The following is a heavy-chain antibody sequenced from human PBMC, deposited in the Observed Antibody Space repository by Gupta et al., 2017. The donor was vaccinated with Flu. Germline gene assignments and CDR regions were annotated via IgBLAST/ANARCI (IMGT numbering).Heavy chain of an antibody. CDR3: AKDRRGEQQLVYFQH. CDR2: ISYDGSNK. D-gene: IGHD6-13*01. CDR1: GFTFSSYG. V-gene: IGHV3-30*18. Sequence: QVQLVESGGGVVQPGRSLRLSCAASGFTFSSYGMHWVRQAPGKGLEWVAVISYDGSNKYYADSVKGRFTISRDNSKNTLYLQMNSLRAEDTAVYYCAKDRRGEQQLVYFQHWGQGTLVTVSS. J-gene: IGHJ1*01.